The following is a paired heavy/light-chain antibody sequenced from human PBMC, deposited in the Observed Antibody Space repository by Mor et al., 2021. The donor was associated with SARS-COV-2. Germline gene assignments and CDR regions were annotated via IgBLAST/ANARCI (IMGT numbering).Light chain of an antibody. CDR3: QQYGTAPFT. CDR2: GAS. Sequence: EIVLTQSPGTLSLSPGERATLSCRASQYISSTYLAWYQQKPGQAPRLLIYGASSRATGIPDRFSGSESGTDFTLTINRLEPEDFAVYYCQQYGTAPFTFGQGTKLEIK. CDR1: QYISSTY. J-gene: IGKJ2*01. V-gene: IGKV3-20*01.
Heavy chain of an antibody. CDR3: ARDLGDYVVGRGERFDY. V-gene: IGHV3-33*01. CDR2: MWRDGDDK. D-gene: IGHD4-17*01. J-gene: IGHJ4*02. CDR1: GFSVSYYG. Sequence: QVQLVESGGGVVQPGGSLRLSCAASGFSVSYYGINWVRQAPGKGLEWVAAMWRDGDDKHYADSVKGRFTISRDNSMNTVYLQIHSLRTEDTAVYYCARDLGDYVVGRGERFDYWGQGTLVTVSS.